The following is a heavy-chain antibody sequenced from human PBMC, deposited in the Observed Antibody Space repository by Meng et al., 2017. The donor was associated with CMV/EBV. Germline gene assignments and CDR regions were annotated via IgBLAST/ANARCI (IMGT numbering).Heavy chain of an antibody. CDR1: GFTFSSYA. J-gene: IGHJ4*02. D-gene: IGHD3-22*01. Sequence: QVQLVESGXGVVQPGRALRLSCAASGFTFSSYAMHWVRQAPGKGLEWVAVISYDGSNKYYADSVKGRFTISRDNSKNTLYLQMNSLRAEDTAVYYCVIITMIGVYWGQGTLVTVSS. V-gene: IGHV3-30-3*01. CDR3: VIITMIGVY. CDR2: ISYDGSNK.